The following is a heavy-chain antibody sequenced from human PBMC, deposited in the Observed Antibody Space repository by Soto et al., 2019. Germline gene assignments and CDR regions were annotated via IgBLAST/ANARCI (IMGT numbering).Heavy chain of an antibody. CDR3: XXXXXXXXSIGNYYYYGMDV. D-gene: IGHD3-22*01. V-gene: IGHV3-30*04. Sequence: QVQLVESGGGVVQPGRSLRLSCAASRFAFSSYGVHWVRQAPGKGLEWVAVISFDGRNKYYADSVKGRFTISRDNSKXXXXXXXXXXXXXXXXXXXXXXXXXXXXSIGNYYYYGMDVWGQGTTVTVSS. CDR2: ISFDGRNK. CDR1: RFAFSSYG. J-gene: IGHJ6*02.